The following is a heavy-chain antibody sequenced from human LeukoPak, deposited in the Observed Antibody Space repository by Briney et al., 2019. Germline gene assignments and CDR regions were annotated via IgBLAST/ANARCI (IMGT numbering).Heavy chain of an antibody. CDR2: ISYSAST. J-gene: IGHJ6*03. V-gene: IGHV4-39*01. CDR1: GVSISSSSYY. Sequence: PSETLSLTCTVSGVSISSSSYYWGWIRQPPGKGLEWVGCISYSASTSYNPSLKSRVTISIDTSTNQFSLKLSSVTAADTAVYYCARPATPGVFYYYMDVWGKGTTVTASS. D-gene: IGHD6-13*01. CDR3: ARPATPGVFYYYMDV.